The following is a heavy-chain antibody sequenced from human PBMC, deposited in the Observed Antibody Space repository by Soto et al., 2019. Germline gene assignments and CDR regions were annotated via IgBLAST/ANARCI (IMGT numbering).Heavy chain of an antibody. CDR1: GFTFSGSA. V-gene: IGHV3-73*01. CDR2: IRSKANSYAT. J-gene: IGHJ4*02. Sequence: PGGSLRLSCAASGFTFSGSAMHWVRQASGKGLEWVGRIRSKANSYATAYAASVKGRFTISRDDSKNTAYLQMNSLKTEDTAVYYCTRHSYYDSSGYYLVDYWGQGTLVTVSS. CDR3: TRHSYYDSSGYYLVDY. D-gene: IGHD3-22*01.